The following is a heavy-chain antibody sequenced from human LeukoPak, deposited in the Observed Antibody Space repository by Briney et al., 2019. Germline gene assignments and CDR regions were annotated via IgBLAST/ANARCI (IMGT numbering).Heavy chain of an antibody. J-gene: IGHJ4*02. CDR1: GDSISSGPYY. D-gene: IGHD6-13*01. CDR2: IYHSGST. V-gene: IGHV4-30-4*01. CDR3: ARDLGSSWIDY. Sequence: SETLSLTCTVSGDSISSGPYYWSWVRQHPGKDLEWIGYIYHSGSTYYNPSLKSRVTISVDTSKNQFSLKLSSVTAADTAVYYCARDLGSSWIDYWGQGTLVTVSS.